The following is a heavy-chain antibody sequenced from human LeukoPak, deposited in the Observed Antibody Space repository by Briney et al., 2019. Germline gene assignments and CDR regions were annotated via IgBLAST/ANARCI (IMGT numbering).Heavy chain of an antibody. V-gene: IGHV3-49*04. CDR1: GFTFGDYA. J-gene: IGHJ6*03. CDR3: TRNILWWEKHYYHYYMDV. Sequence: GGSLRLSCAASGFTFGDYAMSWVRQAPGKGLEWVGFIRSKAYGGTTEYAASVKGRFTISRDDSKSIAYLQMDSLKTEDTAVYYCTRNILWWEKHYYHYYMDVWGKGTTVTISS. CDR2: IRSKAYGGTT. D-gene: IGHD2-21*01.